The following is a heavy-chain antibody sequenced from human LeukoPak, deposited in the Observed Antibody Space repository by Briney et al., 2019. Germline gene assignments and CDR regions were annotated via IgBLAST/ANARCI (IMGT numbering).Heavy chain of an antibody. CDR2: IKSNVNGGTI. D-gene: IGHD1-26*01. J-gene: IGHJ4*02. CDR1: RFTFSNAW. Sequence: GGSLRLSCVGSRFTFSNAWMGWVRQAPGKGLEWVGRIKSNVNGGTIDYAPPVKGRFIISRDDSKDTLYLHMSSLKVEDTAVYYCTTWDYVDYWGQGTVVTVSS. CDR3: TTWDYVDY. V-gene: IGHV3-15*01.